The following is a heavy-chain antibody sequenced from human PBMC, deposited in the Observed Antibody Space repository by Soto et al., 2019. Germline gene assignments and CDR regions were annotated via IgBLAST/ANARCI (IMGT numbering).Heavy chain of an antibody. Sequence: PSETLSLTCTVSGGSISVYYWSWIRQPPGKGLEWIGYIYNSGSSNYNPSLKSRVTISVDTSKNQFSLKLSSVTAADTAVYYCATYYDIFNYWGQGTLVTVSS. D-gene: IGHD3-9*01. CDR3: ATYYDIFNY. V-gene: IGHV4-59*01. J-gene: IGHJ4*02. CDR1: GGSISVYY. CDR2: IYNSGSS.